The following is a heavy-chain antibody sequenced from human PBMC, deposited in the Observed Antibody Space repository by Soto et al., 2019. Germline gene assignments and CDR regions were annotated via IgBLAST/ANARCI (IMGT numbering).Heavy chain of an antibody. CDR2: ISSSSSYI. CDR1: GFTFSSYS. CDR3: ARDRGSLRMMGLLSRGGWFDP. V-gene: IGHV3-21*01. D-gene: IGHD3-10*01. Sequence: GGSLRLSCAASGFTFSSYSMNWVRQAPGKGLEWVSSISSSSSYIYYADSVKGRFTISRDNAKNSLYLQMKSLRAEDTAVYYCARDRGSLRMMGLLSRGGWFDPWGQGTLVTVSS. J-gene: IGHJ5*02.